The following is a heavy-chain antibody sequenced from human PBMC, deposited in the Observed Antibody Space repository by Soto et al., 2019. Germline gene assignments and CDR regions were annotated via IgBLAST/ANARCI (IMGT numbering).Heavy chain of an antibody. Sequence: GGSLRLSCAASGVTFISYAMSWVRQAPGKGLEWVSAISGSGGRTYYADSVKGRFTISRDNSKNTLDLQMNSLRAEDTAVYYCVGDAYNSGWFDPWGQGTLVTVSS. D-gene: IGHD3-10*01. CDR1: GVTFISYA. J-gene: IGHJ5*02. CDR2: ISGSGGRT. CDR3: VGDAYNSGWFDP. V-gene: IGHV3-23*01.